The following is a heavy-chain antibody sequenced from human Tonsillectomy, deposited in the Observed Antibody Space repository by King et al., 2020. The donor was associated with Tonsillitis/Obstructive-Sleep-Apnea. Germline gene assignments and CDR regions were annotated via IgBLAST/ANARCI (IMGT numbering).Heavy chain of an antibody. J-gene: IGHJ4*02. V-gene: IGHV3-33*01. CDR2: IWYDGSNK. CDR1: GFTFSSYG. Sequence: VQLVESGGGVVQPGRSLRLSCAASGFTFSSYGMHWVRQAPGKGLEWVAVIWYDGSNKYYADSVKGRFTISRDNSKYTLYLQMNSLGAEDTAVYYCARGVEMAIFDYWGQGTLVTVSS. D-gene: IGHD5-24*01. CDR3: ARGVEMAIFDY.